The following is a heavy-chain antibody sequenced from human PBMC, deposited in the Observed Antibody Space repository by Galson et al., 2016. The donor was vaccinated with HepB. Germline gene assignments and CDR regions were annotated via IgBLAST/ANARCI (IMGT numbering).Heavy chain of an antibody. CDR2: IYYSGTT. D-gene: IGHD4-17*01. V-gene: IGHV4-39*01. J-gene: IGHJ6*02. Sequence: ETLSLTCTVSGDSISSSRYYWGWIRQPPGKGLEWIGSIYYSGTTYYNPSLKSRVTISVDTSKNQFSLKLSSVTAADTAVYYCARLYGYYEYYFYYYGMDVWGQGTTVTVSS. CDR3: ARLYGYYEYYFYYYGMDV. CDR1: GDSISSSRYY.